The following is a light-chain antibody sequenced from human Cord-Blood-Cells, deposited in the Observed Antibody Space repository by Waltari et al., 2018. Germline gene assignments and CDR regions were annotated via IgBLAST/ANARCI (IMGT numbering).Light chain of an antibody. Sequence: DIQMTQSPYSLSPSVGDSVTITCRASQSISSYLNWYQQKPGKAPKLLIYAASSLQSGVPSRFSGSGSGTDFTLTISSLQPEDFATYYCQQSYSTPYSFGQGTKLEIK. CDR1: QSISSY. CDR3: QQSYSTPYS. V-gene: IGKV1-39*01. J-gene: IGKJ2*03. CDR2: AAS.